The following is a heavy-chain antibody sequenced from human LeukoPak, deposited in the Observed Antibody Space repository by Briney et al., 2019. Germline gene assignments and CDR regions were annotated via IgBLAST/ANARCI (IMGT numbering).Heavy chain of an antibody. D-gene: IGHD3-22*01. CDR2: INNDGSRT. J-gene: IGHJ4*02. V-gene: IGHV3-74*01. Sequence: PGGSLRLSCAASGFTFRSNWMHWVRQAPGKGLVWVSRINNDGSRTSYADSVKGRFTISRDNAKNTLYLEMNSLRVDDTAVYYCAKRYYYDSSGYSPFDYWGQGTLVTVSS. CDR1: GFTFRSNW. CDR3: AKRYYYDSSGYSPFDY.